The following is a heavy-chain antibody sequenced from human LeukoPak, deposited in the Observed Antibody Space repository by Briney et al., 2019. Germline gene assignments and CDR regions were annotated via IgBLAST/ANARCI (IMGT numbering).Heavy chain of an antibody. J-gene: IGHJ3*02. CDR3: ALSSSWSFDI. CDR1: GGSISSGGYY. D-gene: IGHD6-13*01. V-gene: IGHV4-30-2*01. Sequence: SETLPLTCTVSGGSISSGGYYWSWIRQPPGKGLEWIGYIYHSGSTYYNPSLKSRVTISVDRSKNQFSLKLSSVTAADTAVYYCALSSSWSFDIWGQGTMVTVSS. CDR2: IYHSGST.